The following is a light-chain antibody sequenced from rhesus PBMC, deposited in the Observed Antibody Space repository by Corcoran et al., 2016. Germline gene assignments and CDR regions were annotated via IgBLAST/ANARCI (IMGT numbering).Light chain of an antibody. CDR1: QGIRSY. V-gene: IGKV1-28*01. J-gene: IGKJ1*01. CDR3: LQHNSYPRT. CDR2: AAS. Sequence: DIQMTQSPSSLSASVGDTVTITCRASQGIRSYLNWLQQKPGKAPKLLIYAASRLESGVPSRFSGSGSRTEFTLTISSLQPEDFAAYYCLQHNSYPRTFGQGTKVEIK.